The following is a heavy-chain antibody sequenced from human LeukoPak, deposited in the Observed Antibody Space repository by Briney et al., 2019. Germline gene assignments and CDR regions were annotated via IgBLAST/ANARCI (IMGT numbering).Heavy chain of an antibody. CDR1: GFIFNNYD. CDR3: ARDRLNRAYCGDDCYSAAFDY. CDR2: ISRDGKRQ. D-gene: IGHD2-21*02. J-gene: IGHJ4*02. V-gene: IGHV3-30*03. Sequence: GRSLRLSCATSGFIFNNYDPHWVRQAPGKGLEWLATISRDGKRQFYADSVKGRFTTSRDDSRNTLYLQMNSLRPEDTAVYYCARDRLNRAYCGDDCYSAAFDYWGQGTLVTVSS.